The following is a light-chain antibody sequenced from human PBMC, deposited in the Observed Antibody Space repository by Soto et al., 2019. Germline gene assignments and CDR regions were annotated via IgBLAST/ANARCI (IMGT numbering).Light chain of an antibody. CDR2: GAS. V-gene: IGKV1-12*01. J-gene: IGKJ2*01. CDR1: QAINRW. Sequence: DIQMTQSPSSVSASVGDSVTITCRASQAINRWLAWYQQKPGQAPQLLIYGASRLQSGVPSRFSGSGSGTDFTLTISSLQPEDFATYYCQHANSVPYTFGQGTKLEIK. CDR3: QHANSVPYT.